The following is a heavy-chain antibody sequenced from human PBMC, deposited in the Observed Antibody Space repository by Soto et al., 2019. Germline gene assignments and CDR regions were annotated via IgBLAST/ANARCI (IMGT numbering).Heavy chain of an antibody. CDR2: ISGSSGNT. Sequence: EVQLLESGGGLVQPGGSLRLSCAASGLTLSNYAISWVRQAPGKGLEWVSVISGSSGNTYYADSVKGRFTISTDNSQNTLYLQMNSLRAEDTAVYYCAKNVGITGPTVYFDCWGQGTLVTVSS. D-gene: IGHD1-20*01. CDR3: AKNVGITGPTVYFDC. J-gene: IGHJ4*02. V-gene: IGHV3-23*01. CDR1: GLTLSNYA.